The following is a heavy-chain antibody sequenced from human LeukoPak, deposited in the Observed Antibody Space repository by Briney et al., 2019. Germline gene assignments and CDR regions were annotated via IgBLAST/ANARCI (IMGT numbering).Heavy chain of an antibody. CDR3: AKQEGWDLGNYYADH. CDR1: GFTFKDYA. Sequence: PGRSLRLSCTASGFTFKDYATSWVRQAPGKGLEWISTIFGDGGGDYYADSVRGRFTMSRDNSKNTLYLQMNSLRGDDTAVYYCAKQEGWDLGNYYADHWGRGTLVTVSS. CDR2: IFGDGGGD. D-gene: IGHD1-26*01. V-gene: IGHV3-23*01. J-gene: IGHJ5*02.